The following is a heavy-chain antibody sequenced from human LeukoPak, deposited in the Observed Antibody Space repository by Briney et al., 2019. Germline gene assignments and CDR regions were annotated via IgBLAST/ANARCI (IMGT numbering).Heavy chain of an antibody. CDR2: LYNSGST. J-gene: IGHJ6*03. V-gene: IGHV4-38-2*02. D-gene: IGHD2-8*01. Sequence: SETLSLTCTVSGYSISSGYYWGWIRRPPGKGLEGFASLYNSGSTYYNPSLKSRDTISVDTSKNQFSPKQTSVTAADTAVYYCARGLKSDCSNGVCSGNYYYMDVWGKETTVTVSS. CDR3: ARGLKSDCSNGVCSGNYYYMDV. CDR1: GYSISSGYY.